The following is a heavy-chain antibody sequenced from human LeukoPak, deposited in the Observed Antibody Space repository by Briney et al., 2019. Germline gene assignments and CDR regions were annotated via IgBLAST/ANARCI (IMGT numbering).Heavy chain of an antibody. CDR2: IYYSGST. Sequence: SETLSLTCTVSGGSISSSSYYWGWIRQPPGKGLEWIGSIYYSGSTYYNPSLKSRVTISVDTSKNQFSLKLSSVTAADTAVYYCARPVESAATIFGVADNWFDPWGQGTLVTVSS. J-gene: IGHJ5*02. V-gene: IGHV4-39*01. D-gene: IGHD3-3*01. CDR1: GGSISSSSYY. CDR3: ARPVESAATIFGVADNWFDP.